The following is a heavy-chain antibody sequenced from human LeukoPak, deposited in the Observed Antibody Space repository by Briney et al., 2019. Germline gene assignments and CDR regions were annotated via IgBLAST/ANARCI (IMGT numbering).Heavy chain of an antibody. D-gene: IGHD3-22*01. J-gene: IGHJ4*02. CDR2: ISTSGSNI. CDR3: ARGVYDSSGYYQY. CDR1: GFTFSNAW. Sequence: PGGSLRLSCAASGFTFSNAWMNWVRQAPGKGLEWVSYISTSGSNIYYADSVKGRFTISRDNGKSSLYLQMNSLRAEDTAVYYCARGVYDSSGYYQYWGQGTLVTVSS. V-gene: IGHV3-48*03.